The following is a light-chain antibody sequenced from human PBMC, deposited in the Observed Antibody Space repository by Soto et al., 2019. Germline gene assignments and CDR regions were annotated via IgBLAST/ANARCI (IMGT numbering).Light chain of an antibody. J-gene: IGKJ4*01. V-gene: IGKV3-15*01. Sequence: EILMTQSPDTLSVSPGERVTLSCRASRTVSNRLAWYQHKPGQAPRLLISGASTAATGIPPRFRGSGSGTEFTLTVDTLQSEDIAIYYCQQYYHWPVTFGGGTKV. CDR2: GAS. CDR1: RTVSNR. CDR3: QQYYHWPVT.